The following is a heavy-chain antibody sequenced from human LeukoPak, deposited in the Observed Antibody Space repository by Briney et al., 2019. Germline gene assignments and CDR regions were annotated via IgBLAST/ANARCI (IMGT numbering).Heavy chain of an antibody. CDR2: VSGSGDRT. V-gene: IGHV3-23*01. CDR1: GFTFSSHA. J-gene: IGHJ4*02. D-gene: IGHD3-3*01. Sequence: PGGSLRLSCAASGFTFSSHAMSWVRQAPGTGLEWVSAVSGSGDRTYYADSVKGRFTISRDNSKNTLYLQMNSLRAEDTAVYYCAVSRAIFGVVIDYWGQGTLVTVSS. CDR3: AVSRAIFGVVIDY.